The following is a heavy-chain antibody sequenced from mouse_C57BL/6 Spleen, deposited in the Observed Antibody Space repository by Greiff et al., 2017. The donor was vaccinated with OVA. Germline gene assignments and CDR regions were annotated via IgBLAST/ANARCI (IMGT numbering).Heavy chain of an antibody. J-gene: IGHJ4*01. V-gene: IGHV1-61*01. CDR1: GYTFTSYW. Sequence: QVQLKQPGAELVRPGSSVKLSCKASGYTFTSYWMDWVKQRPGQGLEWIGNIYPSDSETHYNQKFKDKATLTVDKSSSTAYMQLSSLTSEDSAVYYCARRGSTMGDYAMDYWGQGTSVTVSS. CDR3: ARRGSTMGDYAMDY. CDR2: IYPSDSET. D-gene: IGHD1-1*01.